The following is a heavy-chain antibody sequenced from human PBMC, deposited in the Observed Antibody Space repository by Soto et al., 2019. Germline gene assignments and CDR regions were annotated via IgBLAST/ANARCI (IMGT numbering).Heavy chain of an antibody. D-gene: IGHD1-1*01. CDR3: ARDLGERFDY. V-gene: IGHV4-59*01. CDR1: GGSISSYY. Sequence: PSETLSLTCTVSGGSISSYYWSWIRQPPGKGLEWIGYIYYSGSTNYNPSLKSRVTISVDTSKNQFSLKLSSVTAADTAVYYCARDLGERFDYWGQGTLVTVSS. J-gene: IGHJ4*02. CDR2: IYYSGST.